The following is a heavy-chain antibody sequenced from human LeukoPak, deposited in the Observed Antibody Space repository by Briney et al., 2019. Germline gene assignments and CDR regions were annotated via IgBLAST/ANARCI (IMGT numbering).Heavy chain of an antibody. CDR2: IYHSGST. CDR1: GGSISSSNW. CDR3: ARDTYGDYGYDY. Sequence: SSETLSLTCAVSGGSISSSNWWSWVRQPPGKVLEWIGEIYHSGSTNYNPSLKSRVTISVDKSKNQFSLKLSSVTAADTAVYYCARDTYGDYGYDYWGQGTLVTVSS. D-gene: IGHD4-17*01. J-gene: IGHJ4*02. V-gene: IGHV4-4*02.